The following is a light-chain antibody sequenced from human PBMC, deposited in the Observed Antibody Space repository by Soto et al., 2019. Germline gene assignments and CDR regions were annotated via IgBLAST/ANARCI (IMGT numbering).Light chain of an antibody. V-gene: IGKV3-15*01. J-gene: IGKJ1*01. CDR1: QSVSSN. Sequence: EIVMSQSPATLSVSPGERATLSCRASQSVSSNLAWYQQKPGQAPRLLIYGASTRATGIPARFSGSGSGTEFTLTISSLQSEDFAVSYCQQYNNWPRTLGQGTKV. CDR2: GAS. CDR3: QQYNNWPRT.